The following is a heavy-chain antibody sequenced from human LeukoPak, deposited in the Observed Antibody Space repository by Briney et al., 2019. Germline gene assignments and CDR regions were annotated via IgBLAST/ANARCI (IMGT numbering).Heavy chain of an antibody. CDR3: ARASHPGIAAAGTSGYAFDI. Sequence: GESLKISCEGSGYSFTSYWIGWVRQMPGKGLEWMGIIYPGDSDTRYSPSFQGQVTISADKSISTAYLQWSSLKASDTAMYYCARASHPGIAAAGTSGYAFDIWGQGTMVTVSS. CDR1: GYSFTSYW. D-gene: IGHD6-13*01. V-gene: IGHV5-51*01. CDR2: IYPGDSDT. J-gene: IGHJ3*02.